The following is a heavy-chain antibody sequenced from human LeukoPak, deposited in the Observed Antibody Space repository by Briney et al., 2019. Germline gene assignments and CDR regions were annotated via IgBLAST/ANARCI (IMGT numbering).Heavy chain of an antibody. CDR1: SDSISNSAYH. D-gene: IGHD3-22*01. CDR3: ARHVRSEAGHYDSSGYLREEKVPEFDY. CDR2: IYYNRGT. J-gene: IGHJ4*02. Sequence: PSETLSLTCTVSSDSISNSAYHWGWIRQPPGRGLEWIGTIYYNRGTYYNPSLKSRVTISVDTSKNQFSLKLSSVTAADTAVYYCARHVRSEAGHYDSSGYLREEKVPEFDYWGQGTLVTVSS. V-gene: IGHV4-39*01.